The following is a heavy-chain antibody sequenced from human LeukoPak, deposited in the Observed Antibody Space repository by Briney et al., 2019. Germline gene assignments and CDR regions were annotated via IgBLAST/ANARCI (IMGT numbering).Heavy chain of an antibody. CDR1: GGSISSYY. CDR3: ARILVGYGEDY. D-gene: IGHD4-17*01. J-gene: IGHJ4*02. CDR2: IYYSGRT. V-gene: IGHV4-59*01. Sequence: SETLSLTCTASGGSISSYYWSWIRQPPGKGLEWIGYIYYSGRTNYNPSLKSRVTISVDTSKNQFSLKLSSVTAADTAVYYCARILVGYGEDYWGQGTLVTVSS.